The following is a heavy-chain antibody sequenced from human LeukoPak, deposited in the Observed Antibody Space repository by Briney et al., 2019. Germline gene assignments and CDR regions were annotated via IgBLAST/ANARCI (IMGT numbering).Heavy chain of an antibody. CDR3: ARRGPKIVGATTPLETPSFDP. J-gene: IGHJ5*02. CDR2: IYYSGST. V-gene: IGHV4-39*01. D-gene: IGHD1-26*01. CDR1: GGSISSSSYY. Sequence: SETLSLTCTVSGGSISSSSYYWGWIRQPPGKGLEWIGSIYYSGSTYYNPSLKSRVTIPVDTSKNQFSLKLTSVTAADTAVYYCARRGPKIVGATTPLETPSFDPWGQGTLVTVSS.